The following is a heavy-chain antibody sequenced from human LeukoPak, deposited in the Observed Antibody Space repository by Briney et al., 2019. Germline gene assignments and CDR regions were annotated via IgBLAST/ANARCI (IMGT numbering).Heavy chain of an antibody. CDR2: ISNSGGST. V-gene: IGHV3-23*01. CDR3: AKIGFPTTVLTPGTVW. CDR1: GFTFTTYS. D-gene: IGHD4-23*01. Sequence: GGSLRLSCAASGFTFTTYSLTWVRQAPGKGLEWVSAISNSGGSTHYADSVKGRLTISRDNSKSTLYLQMSSLRAEDTAVYYCAKIGFPTTVLTPGTVWWGQGTLVTVSS. J-gene: IGHJ4*02.